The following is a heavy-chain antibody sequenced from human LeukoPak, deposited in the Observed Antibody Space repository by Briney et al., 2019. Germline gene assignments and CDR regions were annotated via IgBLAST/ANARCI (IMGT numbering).Heavy chain of an antibody. D-gene: IGHD3-22*01. CDR2: IIPILGTA. V-gene: IGHV1-69*13. Sequence: ASVKVSCKASGGTFRSYGLNWVRQAPGQGLEWMGGIIPILGTAKYAQKLQGRVTITADESTSTAYMELSSLRSEDTAVYYCARAPQGAYYYDSSGYYDYWGQGTLVTVSS. J-gene: IGHJ4*02. CDR3: ARAPQGAYYYDSSGYYDY. CDR1: GGTFRSYG.